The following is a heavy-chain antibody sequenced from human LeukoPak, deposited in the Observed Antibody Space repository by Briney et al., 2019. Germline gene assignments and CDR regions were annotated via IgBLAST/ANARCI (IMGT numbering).Heavy chain of an antibody. CDR1: GGSISTSNYY. CDR2: IFYSGST. D-gene: IGHD3-3*01. Sequence: PSETLSLTCTVSGGSISTSNYYWGWIRQPPGKGLEWIGNIFYSGSTYYSPSLRSRVTISVDTSKNQFSLKLSSVTAADTAVYYCARHRGDYDFLYRFQDQYYMDVWGKGTTVPVSS. J-gene: IGHJ6*03. V-gene: IGHV4-39*07. CDR3: ARHRGDYDFLYRFQDQYYMDV.